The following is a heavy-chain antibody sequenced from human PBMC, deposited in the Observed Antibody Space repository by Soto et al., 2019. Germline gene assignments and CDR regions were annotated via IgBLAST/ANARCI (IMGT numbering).Heavy chain of an antibody. CDR3: ARETFGGVIVGIFDY. CDR2: IKQDGSEK. V-gene: IGHV3-7*03. CDR1: GFTFSSYW. D-gene: IGHD3-16*02. J-gene: IGHJ4*02. Sequence: EVQLVESGGGLVQRGGSLRLSCAASGFTFSSYWMSWVRQAPGKGLEWVANIKQDGSEKYYVDSVKGRFTISRDNAKNSLYLQMNSLRAEDTAVYYCARETFGGVIVGIFDYWGQGTLVTVSS.